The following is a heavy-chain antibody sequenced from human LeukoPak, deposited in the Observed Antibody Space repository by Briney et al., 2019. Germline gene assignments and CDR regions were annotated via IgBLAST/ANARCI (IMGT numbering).Heavy chain of an antibody. Sequence: AAETLSLTCTVSGVSISSYYWSWIRQPPGKGLEWIGYIYYSWSTNYNPSLKSRVTISVATSKNQFSLKLSSVTAADTAVYYCARRITMIGGGWYFDYWGQGTLVTVSS. V-gene: IGHV4-59*08. CDR2: IYYSWST. CDR1: GVSISSYY. D-gene: IGHD3-22*01. CDR3: ARRITMIGGGWYFDY. J-gene: IGHJ4*02.